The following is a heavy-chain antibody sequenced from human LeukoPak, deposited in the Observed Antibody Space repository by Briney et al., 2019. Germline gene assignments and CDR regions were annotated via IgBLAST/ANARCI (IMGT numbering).Heavy chain of an antibody. V-gene: IGHV1-69*05. Sequence: SVKVSCKASGGTFSSYAISWVRQAPGQGLEWMGGIIPIFGTANYAQKFQGRVTITTDESTSTAYTELSSLRSEDTAVYYCARVHNDSWSGLNWFDPWGQGTLVTVSS. D-gene: IGHD3-3*01. CDR2: IIPIFGTA. CDR3: ARVHNDSWSGLNWFDP. CDR1: GGTFSSYA. J-gene: IGHJ5*02.